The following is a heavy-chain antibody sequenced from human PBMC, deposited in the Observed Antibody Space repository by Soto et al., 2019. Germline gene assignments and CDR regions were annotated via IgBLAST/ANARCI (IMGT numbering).Heavy chain of an antibody. J-gene: IGHJ6*02. Sequence: GGALRLSCAASGFTFSSYGMHWVRQAPGKGLEWVAVISYDGSNKYYADSVKGRFTISRDNSKNTLYLQTNSLRAEDTAVYYCAKDRRLGYYYDSSGYYSKTYYYYGMDVWGQGTTVTVSS. D-gene: IGHD3-22*01. CDR3: AKDRRLGYYYDSSGYYSKTYYYYGMDV. CDR2: ISYDGSNK. V-gene: IGHV3-30*18. CDR1: GFTFSSYG.